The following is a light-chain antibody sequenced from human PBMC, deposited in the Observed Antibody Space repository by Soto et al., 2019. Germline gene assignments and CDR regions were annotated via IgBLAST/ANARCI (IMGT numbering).Light chain of an antibody. Sequence: DIQMTQSPSSLSASVGDRVTFTCRASQGISKYLAWYQQKPGKVPKLLIYAASTLQSGVPSRFSGSGSGTYFTLTISSLQPEDVATYYCQKYNTAPSLTFGGGTKVEIK. J-gene: IGKJ4*01. V-gene: IGKV1-27*01. CDR3: QKYNTAPSLT. CDR1: QGISKY. CDR2: AAS.